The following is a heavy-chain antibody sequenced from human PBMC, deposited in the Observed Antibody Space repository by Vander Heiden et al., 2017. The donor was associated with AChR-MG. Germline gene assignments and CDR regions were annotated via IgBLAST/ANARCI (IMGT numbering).Heavy chain of an antibody. Sequence: QVQLVQSGAEVKKPGASVKVSCKASGYTFTGYYMHWVRQAPGQGLGWMGWINPNSGGTNYAQKFQGWVTMTRDTSISTAYMELSRLRSDDTAVYYCARDFGGDYVNGTYYYGMDVWGQGTTVTVSS. CDR2: INPNSGGT. J-gene: IGHJ6*02. D-gene: IGHD4-17*01. CDR1: GYTFTGYY. CDR3: ARDFGGDYVNGTYYYGMDV. V-gene: IGHV1-2*04.